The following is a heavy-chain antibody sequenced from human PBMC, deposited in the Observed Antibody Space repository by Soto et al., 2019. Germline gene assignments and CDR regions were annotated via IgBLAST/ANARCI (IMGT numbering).Heavy chain of an antibody. CDR3: ANFTEPGYSSIWYYFES. V-gene: IGHV3-21*06. D-gene: IGHD2-2*01. J-gene: IGHJ4*01. CDR2: ISSRSTNI. CDR1: GFIFSGYS. Sequence: PGGSLRLSCGGSGFIFSGYSMAWVRQAPGRGLEWVASISSRSTNIDYADSVKGRFSISRDNANNLVSLQMSSLRGEDTALYYCANFTEPGYSSIWYYFESRGQDTPVPASS.